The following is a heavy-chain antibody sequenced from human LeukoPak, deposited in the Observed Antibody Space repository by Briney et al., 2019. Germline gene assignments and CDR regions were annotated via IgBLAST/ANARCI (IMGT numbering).Heavy chain of an antibody. CDR3: AKDGRFGSSGCYYFDY. J-gene: IGHJ4*02. V-gene: IGHV3-11*01. D-gene: IGHD3-22*01. Sequence: GGSLRLSCAASGFTFSDYYMSWIRQAPGKGLEWVSYISSSGSTIYYADSVKGRFTISRDNSKNTLYLQMNSLRAEDTAVYYCAKDGRFGSSGCYYFDYWGQGTLVTVSS. CDR1: GFTFSDYY. CDR2: ISSSGSTI.